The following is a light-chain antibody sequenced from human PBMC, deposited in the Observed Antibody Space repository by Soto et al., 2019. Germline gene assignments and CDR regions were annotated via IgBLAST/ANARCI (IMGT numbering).Light chain of an antibody. CDR1: QSISSW. Sequence: DIQMTQSPSTLSASVGDRVTITCRASQSISSWLAWYQQKPGKAPNLLIYKASSLESGVPSRFSGSGSGTQFTLTISSLQPDDLATYYCQQYNSDPWTFGHGTKVEIK. J-gene: IGKJ1*01. V-gene: IGKV1-5*03. CDR2: KAS. CDR3: QQYNSDPWT.